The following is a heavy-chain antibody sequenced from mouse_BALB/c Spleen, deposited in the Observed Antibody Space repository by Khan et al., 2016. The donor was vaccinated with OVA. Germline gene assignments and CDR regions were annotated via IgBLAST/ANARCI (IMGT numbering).Heavy chain of an antibody. CDR3: ARKSYYGYAMDY. J-gene: IGHJ4*01. CDR1: GYSITSNYA. V-gene: IGHV3-2*02. Sequence: QLEESGPGLVKPSQSLSLTCTVTGYSITSNYAWNWIRQFPGNKLEWMGYISYSGSTSYNPSLKSRISITRDTSKNQFFLQLNSVTTEDTATDYCARKSYYGYAMDYWGQGTSVTVSS. D-gene: IGHD1-1*01. CDR2: ISYSGST.